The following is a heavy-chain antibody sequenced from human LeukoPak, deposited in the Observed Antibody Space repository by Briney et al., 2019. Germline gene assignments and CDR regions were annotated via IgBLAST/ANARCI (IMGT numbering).Heavy chain of an antibody. CDR3: ARAEDSSGYYGY. CDR1: GYTFTSYG. J-gene: IGHJ4*02. D-gene: IGHD3-22*01. CDR2: ISAYNGNT. V-gene: IGHV1-18*01. Sequence: ASVKVSCKASGYTFTSYGISWVRQAPGQGLEWMGWISAYNGNTNYGQKLQVRVTMTTDTSTSTAYMELRSLRSDDTAVYYCARAEDSSGYYGYWGQGTLVTVSS.